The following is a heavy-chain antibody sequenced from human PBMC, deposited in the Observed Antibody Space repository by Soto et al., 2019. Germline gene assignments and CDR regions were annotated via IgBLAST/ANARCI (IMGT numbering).Heavy chain of an antibody. CDR2: ISSSSSTI. Sequence: EVRLVESGGGLVQPGGSLRLSCEASGFTFSSYNLNWVRQAPGKGLEWVSYISSSSSTIYYADSVKGRFTISRDNAKNSLNLQMNSLRDEDTAVYYCARAPGESGSYYGFFDYWGQGTLVTVSS. CDR1: GFTFSSYN. CDR3: ARAPGESGSYYGFFDY. V-gene: IGHV3-48*02. D-gene: IGHD1-26*01. J-gene: IGHJ4*02.